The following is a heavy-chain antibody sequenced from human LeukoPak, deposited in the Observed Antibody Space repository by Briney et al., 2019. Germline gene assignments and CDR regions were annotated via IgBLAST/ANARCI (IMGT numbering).Heavy chain of an antibody. J-gene: IGHJ5*02. CDR3: AREGNTWLDP. CDR2: IKTYNGNT. CDR1: GYTFTRYG. Sequence: ASVKVSCKASGYTFTRYGISWVRQAPGHGLEWMGWIKTYNGNTNYAQKFQGRVTLTTDTSTRTAYMELRSLTSDDTAVYYCAREGNTWLDPWGQRALVTVSS. V-gene: IGHV1-18*01.